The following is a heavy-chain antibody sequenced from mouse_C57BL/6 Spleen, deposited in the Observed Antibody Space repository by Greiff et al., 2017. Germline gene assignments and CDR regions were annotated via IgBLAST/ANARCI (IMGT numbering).Heavy chain of an antibody. Sequence: VKVVVSGAELARPGASVKMSCKASGYTFTSYTMHWVKQRPGQGLEWIGYINPSSGYTKYNQKFKDKATLTADKSSSTAYMQLSSLTSECSAVYYGARKGAGSSYFDCWGQGTTRTVSS. CDR3: ARKGAGSSYFDC. J-gene: IGHJ2*01. CDR2: INPSSGYT. D-gene: IGHD1-1*01. V-gene: IGHV1-4*01. CDR1: GYTFTSYT.